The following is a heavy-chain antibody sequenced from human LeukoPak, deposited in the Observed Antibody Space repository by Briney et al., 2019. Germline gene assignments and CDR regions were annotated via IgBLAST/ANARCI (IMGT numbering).Heavy chain of an antibody. CDR3: AREGGSSSWYENWFDP. Sequence: GGSLRLSCAASGFTVSSNYMSWVRQAPGKGLEWVSVIYSGGSTYYADSVKGRFTIPRDNSKNTLYLQMNSLRAEDTAVYYCAREGGSSSWYENWFDPWGQGTLVTVSS. V-gene: IGHV3-66*01. J-gene: IGHJ5*02. CDR2: IYSGGST. CDR1: GFTVSSNY. D-gene: IGHD6-13*01.